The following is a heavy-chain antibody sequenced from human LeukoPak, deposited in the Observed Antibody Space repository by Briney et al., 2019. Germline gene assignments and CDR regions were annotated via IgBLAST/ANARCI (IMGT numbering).Heavy chain of an antibody. CDR1: GGSITSYY. V-gene: IGHV4-59*01. D-gene: IGHD1-1*01. CDR2: VSDGGRT. Sequence: PSETLSLTCSVSGGSITSYYWSWIRQPPGKGLEWIGHVSDGGRTNYSPSLRSRVSISVDTSKNQFSLKLNSVTAADTAVYFCARASTTFEDGGQGTLVTVSS. J-gene: IGHJ4*02. CDR3: ARASTTFED.